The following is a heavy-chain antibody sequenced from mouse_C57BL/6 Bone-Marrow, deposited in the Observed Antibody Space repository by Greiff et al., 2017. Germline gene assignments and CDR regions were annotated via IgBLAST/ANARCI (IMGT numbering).Heavy chain of an antibody. CDR2: IYPGSGST. CDR1: GYTFTSYW. V-gene: IGHV1-55*01. D-gene: IGHD1-1*01. CDR3: ARGYGSSPWYFDV. Sequence: VQLQQPGAELVKPGASVKMSCKASGYTFTSYWITWVKQRPGQGLEWIGDIYPGSGSTNYNEKFKSKATLTVDTSSSTAYMQLSSLTSEDSAVYYCARGYGSSPWYFDVWGTGTTVTVSS. J-gene: IGHJ1*03.